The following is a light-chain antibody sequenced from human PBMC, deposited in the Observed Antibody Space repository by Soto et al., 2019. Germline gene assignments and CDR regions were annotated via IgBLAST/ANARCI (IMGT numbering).Light chain of an antibody. Sequence: QSALTQPASVSGSPGQSITISCTGTSTDVGRYNYVSWYQQHPGKAPKLMVYDVSNRPSWVSNRFSGSKSGITASLTISGLQAEDAADYYCTSYTSDSTYVFGTGTKLTVL. CDR3: TSYTSDSTYV. CDR2: DVS. CDR1: STDVGRYNY. J-gene: IGLJ1*01. V-gene: IGLV2-14*01.